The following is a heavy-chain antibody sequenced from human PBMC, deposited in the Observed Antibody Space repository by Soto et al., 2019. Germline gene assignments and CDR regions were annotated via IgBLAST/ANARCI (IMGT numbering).Heavy chain of an antibody. CDR2: ISSDGTNT. CDR3: VVRGSAFDV. D-gene: IGHD3-10*01. CDR1: GFTFSSYG. J-gene: IGHJ3*01. Sequence: GGSLRLSCAASGFTFSSYGMHWVRQAPGKGLENVSVISSDGTNTYYADSVKGRFIISRDNSKNTLYLHMSSLRPEDTAVYYCVVRGSAFDVWGQGTMVTVSS. V-gene: IGHV3-64D*08.